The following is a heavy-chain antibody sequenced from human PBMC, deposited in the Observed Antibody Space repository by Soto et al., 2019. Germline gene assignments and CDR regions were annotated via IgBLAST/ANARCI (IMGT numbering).Heavy chain of an antibody. CDR1: GFTFSSYS. Sequence: PGGSLGLSCAASGFTFSSYSMNWVRQAPGKGLEWVSYISSSSSTIYYADSVKGRFTISRDTAKNSLYLQMSSLRAEDTAVYYCATQGGSFFDIWGQGTMVTVSS. CDR3: ATQGGSFFDI. D-gene: IGHD3-16*01. V-gene: IGHV3-48*01. J-gene: IGHJ3*02. CDR2: ISSSSSTI.